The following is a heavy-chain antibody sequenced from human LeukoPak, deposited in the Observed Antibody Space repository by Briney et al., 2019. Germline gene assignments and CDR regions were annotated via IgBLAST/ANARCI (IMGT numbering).Heavy chain of an antibody. Sequence: GGSLRLSCAASGFTFSSYEMNWVRQAPGKGLEWLSYISSSGTTIKYADSVKGRFTISRDNFKDTLYLQMSSLRPEDTAVYYCVKTMVTFGGIIRADAFDIWGQGTMVTVSS. J-gene: IGHJ3*02. CDR3: VKTMVTFGGIIRADAFDI. CDR2: ISSSGTTI. D-gene: IGHD3-16*01. V-gene: IGHV3-48*03. CDR1: GFTFSSYE.